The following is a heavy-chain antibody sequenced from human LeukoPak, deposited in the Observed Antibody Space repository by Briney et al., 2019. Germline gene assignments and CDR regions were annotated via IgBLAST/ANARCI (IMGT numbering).Heavy chain of an antibody. J-gene: IGHJ3*01. CDR1: GFTFSSYW. CDR2: IKQDGSQK. Sequence: GGSLRLSCAASGFTFSSYWISWVRQAPGKGLEWVANIKQDGSQKYYVGSVKGRFTISRDNSQNTLYLQMNNLRAEDTAVYYCARDYGSGAGTFDFWGQGTMVTVSS. D-gene: IGHD3-10*01. V-gene: IGHV3-7*03. CDR3: ARDYGSGAGTFDF.